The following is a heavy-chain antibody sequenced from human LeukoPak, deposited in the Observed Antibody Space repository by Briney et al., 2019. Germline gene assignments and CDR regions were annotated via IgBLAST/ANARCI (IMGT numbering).Heavy chain of an antibody. CDR2: MNDSGST. J-gene: IGHJ3*01. CDR1: RGSFSGYF. Sequence: PSETLSLTCDVYRGSFSGYFRSWIRQTPGKGLEWLGEMNDSGSTNYNPSLKSRVTISVAVSKNQYSLRLTSVTAADTAVYYCARKGFVESTGWRGAFDVWGQGTMVTVSS. V-gene: IGHV4-34*01. CDR3: ARKGFVESTGWRGAFDV. D-gene: IGHD2-8*02.